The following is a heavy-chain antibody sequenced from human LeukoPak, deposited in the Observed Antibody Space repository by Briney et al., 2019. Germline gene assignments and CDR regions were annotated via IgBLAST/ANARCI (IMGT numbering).Heavy chain of an antibody. CDR3: ARGGRLYDSSGYYYDGAFDI. CDR2: INHSGST. J-gene: IGHJ3*02. D-gene: IGHD3-22*01. V-gene: IGHV4-39*07. Sequence: SETLSLTCTVSGGSISSSSYYWSWIRQPPGKGLEWIGEINHSGSTNYNPSLKSRVTISVDTSKNQFSLKLSSVTAADTAVYYCARGGRLYDSSGYYYDGAFDIWGQGTMVTVSS. CDR1: GGSISSSSYY.